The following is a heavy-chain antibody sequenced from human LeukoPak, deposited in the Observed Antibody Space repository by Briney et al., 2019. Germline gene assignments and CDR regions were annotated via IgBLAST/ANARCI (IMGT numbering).Heavy chain of an antibody. CDR3: AKSASAYYYMDV. J-gene: IGHJ6*03. CDR1: GFTFRTYA. V-gene: IGHV3-30*18. D-gene: IGHD4/OR15-4a*01. CDR2: MSHDGVKI. Sequence: GGTLRLSCAASGFTFRTYAMHWVRQAPGKGLEWVAFMSHDGVKIFHADSVKGRFTISRDNSKNTLYLQMNSLRAEDTAVYYCAKSASAYYYMDVWGKGTTVTVSS.